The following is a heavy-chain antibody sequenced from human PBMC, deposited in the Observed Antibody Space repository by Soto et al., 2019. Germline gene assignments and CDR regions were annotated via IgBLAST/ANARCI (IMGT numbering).Heavy chain of an antibody. CDR2: IYHSGST. CDR3: ARDDQIVVVPTSLGAMDV. CDR1: GGSISSNKW. Sequence: QVQLQESGPGLVKPSETLSLTCAVYGGSISSNKWWSWVRQPPGKGLEWMGEIYHSGSTNYNPSLKSRVTLSLDKSKNQFSLKLTSVTAADSAVYYCARDDQIVVVPTSLGAMDVWGQGTTVTVSS. D-gene: IGHD2-2*01. J-gene: IGHJ6*02. V-gene: IGHV4-4*02.